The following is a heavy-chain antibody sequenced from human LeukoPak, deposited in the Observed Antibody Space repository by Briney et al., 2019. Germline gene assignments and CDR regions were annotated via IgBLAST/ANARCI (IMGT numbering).Heavy chain of an antibody. CDR1: GFTFSSSA. CDR2: IWFDGNNK. J-gene: IGHJ6*02. CDR3: ARKRRFGNYYYYGMDV. Sequence: GGSLRLSCAASGFTFSSSAMSWVRQTPGKGLEWVAVIWFDGNNKFYADSVKGRFTISRDNSNNTLFLQMSSLRVEDTAVYYCARKRRFGNYYYYGMDVWGQGTTVTVSS. V-gene: IGHV3-33*08. D-gene: IGHD3-3*01.